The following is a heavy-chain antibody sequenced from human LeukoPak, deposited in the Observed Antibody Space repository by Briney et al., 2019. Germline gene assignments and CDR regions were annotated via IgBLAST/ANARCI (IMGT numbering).Heavy chain of an antibody. CDR3: ARDRGRYIGTPKPLGY. Sequence: GGSLRLSCAASGFTFSDYYMSWIRQAPGKGLEWVSYISRSGSTIYYADSVKGRFTISRDNAKNSLYLQMNSLRAEDTAVYYCARDRGRYIGTPKPLGYWGQGTLVTVSS. V-gene: IGHV3-11*04. J-gene: IGHJ4*02. CDR1: GFTFSDYY. D-gene: IGHD1-26*01. CDR2: ISRSGSTI.